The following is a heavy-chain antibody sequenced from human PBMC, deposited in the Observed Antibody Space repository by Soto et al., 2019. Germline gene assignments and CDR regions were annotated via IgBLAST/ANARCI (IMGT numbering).Heavy chain of an antibody. J-gene: IGHJ4*02. CDR3: AKDQGSSWYEIDY. V-gene: IGHV3-48*01. D-gene: IGHD6-13*01. Sequence: PGGSLRLSCAASGFTFSSYSLNWVRQAPGKGLEWVSYITSSGTTVYYADSVRGRFTISRDNAKNTLYLQMNSLRAEDTAVYYCAKDQGSSWYEIDYWGQGTLVTVPQ. CDR1: GFTFSSYS. CDR2: ITSSGTTV.